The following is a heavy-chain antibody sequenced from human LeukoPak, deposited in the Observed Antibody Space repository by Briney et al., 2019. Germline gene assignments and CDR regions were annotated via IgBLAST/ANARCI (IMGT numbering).Heavy chain of an antibody. CDR2: ISSSSSYI. J-gene: IGHJ4*02. V-gene: IGHV3-21*01. CDR1: GFTFSSYS. Sequence: GGSLRLSCAASGFTFSSYSMNWVRQAPGKGLEWVSSISSSSSYIYYADPVKGRFTISRDNAKNSLYLQMNSLRAEDTAVYYCARDGGFRDIVATPFSYFDYWGQGTLVTVSS. D-gene: IGHD5-12*01. CDR3: ARDGGFRDIVATPFSYFDY.